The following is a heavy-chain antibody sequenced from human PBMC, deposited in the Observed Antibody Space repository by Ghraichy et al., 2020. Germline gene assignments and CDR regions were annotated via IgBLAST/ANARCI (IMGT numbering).Heavy chain of an antibody. Sequence: GSLSLTCTVSGGSISSSSYYWGWIRQPPGKGLEWIGSIYYNESTYYNPSLKSRVTISVDTSTNQFSLKLSSVTAADTAEYYCARQLVTGIKGRGPFDIWGQGTMVTVSS. V-gene: IGHV4-39*01. CDR3: ARQLVTGIKGRGPFDI. D-gene: IGHD1-20*01. CDR2: IYYNEST. J-gene: IGHJ3*02. CDR1: GGSISSSSYY.